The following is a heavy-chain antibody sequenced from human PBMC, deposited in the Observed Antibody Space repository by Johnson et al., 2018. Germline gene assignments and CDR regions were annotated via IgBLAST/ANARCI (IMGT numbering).Heavy chain of an antibody. D-gene: IGHD3-9*01. CDR3: ARDFDAYYYYGMDV. CDR2: RWYDGSNK. Sequence: QVQLVESGGGVVQPGRSLRLSCAASGFTFSSYGMHWVRQAPGKGREWVAVRWYDGSNKYYADSVKGRFTISRENSKNTRYLQMNSLRAEDTAVYYCARDFDAYYYYGMDVWGQGTTVTVSS. CDR1: GFTFSSYG. J-gene: IGHJ6*02. V-gene: IGHV3-33*01.